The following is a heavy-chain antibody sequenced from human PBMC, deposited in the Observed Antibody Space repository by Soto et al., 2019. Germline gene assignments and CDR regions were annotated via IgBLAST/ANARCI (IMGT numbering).Heavy chain of an antibody. CDR1: GFTFSSYA. CDR2: ISGSGGST. V-gene: IGHV3-23*01. D-gene: IGHD3-3*01. J-gene: IGHJ5*02. CDR3: ATNRVEAIFGVVPWFDP. Sequence: GGSLRLSCAASGFTFSSYAMSWVRQAPGKGLEWVSAISGSGGSTYYADSVKGRFTISRDNSKNTLYLQMNSLGAEDTAVYYCATNRVEAIFGVVPWFDPWGQGTLVTVSS.